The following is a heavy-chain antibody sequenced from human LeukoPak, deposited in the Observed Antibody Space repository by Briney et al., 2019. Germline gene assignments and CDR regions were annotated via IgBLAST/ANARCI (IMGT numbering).Heavy chain of an antibody. V-gene: IGHV3-7*01. CDR2: IKQVGTEK. CDR1: GFTFSMLW. CDR3: AIDGGGFKYYYYYYYMDV. J-gene: IGHJ6*03. Sequence: AGSLSLACAASGFTFSMLWMSCVRQAHGRWREWVANIKQVGTEKYYVDSVKGRFSIYRDNAKTSLYLQMNSRRAEDTAVYYCAIDGGGFKYYYYYYYMDVWGKGTTVTVSS. D-gene: IGHD2-15*01.